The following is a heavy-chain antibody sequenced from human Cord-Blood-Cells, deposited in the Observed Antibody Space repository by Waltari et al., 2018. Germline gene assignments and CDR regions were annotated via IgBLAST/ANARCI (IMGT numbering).Heavy chain of an antibody. Sequence: EVQLVESGGGLVKPGGSLRLSCAASGFTFSSYSMNWVRQAPGKGLEWVSSISSSSSYIYYADSVKGRVTISRDNAKNSLYLQMNSLRAEDTAVYYCARSFSGSYDYWGQGTLVTVSS. D-gene: IGHD1-26*01. CDR2: ISSSSSYI. CDR1: GFTFSSYS. CDR3: ARSFSGSYDY. J-gene: IGHJ4*02. V-gene: IGHV3-21*01.